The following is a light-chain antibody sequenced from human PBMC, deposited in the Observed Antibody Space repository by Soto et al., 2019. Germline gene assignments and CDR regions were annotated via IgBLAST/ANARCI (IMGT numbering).Light chain of an antibody. V-gene: IGKV1-39*01. J-gene: IGKJ3*01. Sequence: DIQMTQSPSSLSASVGDRVTITCRASQSISSYLNWYQQKPGKAPNLLIYAASSLPSGVPSKFSGSGSGTDFTLTISSLQPEDFATYYCQQSYSSHFTFGPGTKVDIK. CDR3: QQSYSSHFT. CDR2: AAS. CDR1: QSISSY.